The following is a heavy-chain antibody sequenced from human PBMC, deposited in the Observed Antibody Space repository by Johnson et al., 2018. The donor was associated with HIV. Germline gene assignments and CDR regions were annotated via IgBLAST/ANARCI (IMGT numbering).Heavy chain of an antibody. Sequence: QVQLVESGGGVVQPGRSLRLSCAASGFTFSSYAMHWVRQAPGKGLEWVAVISYDGSNKYYADSVKGRFTNSRDNSKNTLYLQMKSLRAEDTAVYYCAREWELRGSAFDIWGQGTMVTVSS. D-gene: IGHD1-26*01. CDR1: GFTFSSYA. J-gene: IGHJ3*02. V-gene: IGHV3-30-3*01. CDR3: AREWELRGSAFDI. CDR2: ISYDGSNK.